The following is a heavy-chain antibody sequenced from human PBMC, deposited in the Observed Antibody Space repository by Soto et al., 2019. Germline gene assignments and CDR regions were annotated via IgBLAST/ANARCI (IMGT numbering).Heavy chain of an antibody. D-gene: IGHD6-13*01. CDR1: GFSLTSSGAG. Sequence: QITLKESGPTLLKPTQTLTLTCSFSGFSLTSSGAGVGWIRQPPGKALERLAVIYWDEDKRYSPSLRSRLTITKDTSKNQVVLTMTNLDPADTATYFCAHTQAGHHRQDPFDYWGQGTLVTVSS. V-gene: IGHV2-5*02. CDR3: AHTQAGHHRQDPFDY. CDR2: IYWDEDK. J-gene: IGHJ4*02.